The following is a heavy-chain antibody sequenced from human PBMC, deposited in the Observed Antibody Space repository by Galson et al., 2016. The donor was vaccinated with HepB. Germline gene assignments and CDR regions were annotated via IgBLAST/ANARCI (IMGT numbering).Heavy chain of an antibody. CDR2: VTGSGSPI. Sequence: SLRLSCAASGFTFSDYSMNWVRQAPGKGLEWVSSVTGSGSPIYYADSLKGRFTVSRDNAKNSVFLQMNSLRAEDTAVYYCARDLKYSGGWNDWGQGTLVTVSS. CDR3: ARDLKYSGGWND. CDR1: GFTFSDYS. D-gene: IGHD6-19*01. J-gene: IGHJ4*02. V-gene: IGHV3-21*01.